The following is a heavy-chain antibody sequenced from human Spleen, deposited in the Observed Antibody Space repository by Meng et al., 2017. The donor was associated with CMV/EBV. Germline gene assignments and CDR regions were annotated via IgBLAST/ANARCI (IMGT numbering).Heavy chain of an antibody. CDR3: ARDNWNDGMCFDF. Sequence: GESLKISCAASGFTFSRYTMSWVRQAPGKGLEWVSVIYGGSSTYYADSVKGRFTISRDNSKNTLYLQMNSLRAEDTAVYYCARDNWNDGMCFDFWGQGTLVTVSS. J-gene: IGHJ4*02. CDR1: GFTFSRYT. CDR2: IYGGSST. V-gene: IGHV3-53*01. D-gene: IGHD1-20*01.